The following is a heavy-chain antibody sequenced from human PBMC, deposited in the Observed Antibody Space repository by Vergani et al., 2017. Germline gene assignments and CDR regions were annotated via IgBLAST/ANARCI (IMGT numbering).Heavy chain of an antibody. J-gene: IGHJ4*02. D-gene: IGHD3-3*01. CDR1: GGSISSGSYY. CDR2: IYTSGST. V-gene: IGHV4-61*02. CDR3: ARAYSDFWSAFDY. Sequence: QVQLQESGPGLVKPSQTLSLTCTVSGGSISSGSYYWSWIRQPAGKGLEWIGRIYTSGSTNYNPSLKSRVTISVDTSKNQFSLKLSSVTAADTAVYYCARAYSDFWSAFDYWGQGTLVTVSS.